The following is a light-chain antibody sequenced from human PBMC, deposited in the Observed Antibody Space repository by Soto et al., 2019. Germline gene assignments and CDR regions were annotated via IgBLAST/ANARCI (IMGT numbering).Light chain of an antibody. Sequence: DIQMTQSPSTLSASVGDTVTITCRASQSVNSWLAWYQQKPGQAPKFLIYDASSLESGVPSRFSGSGSGTEFTLTISSLQPDDFATYYCQQYDSYSLTFGGGTKVDI. V-gene: IGKV1-5*01. CDR3: QQYDSYSLT. CDR1: QSVNSW. J-gene: IGKJ4*01. CDR2: DAS.